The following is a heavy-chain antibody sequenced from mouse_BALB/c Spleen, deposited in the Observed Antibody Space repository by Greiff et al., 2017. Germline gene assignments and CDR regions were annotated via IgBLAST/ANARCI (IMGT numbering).Heavy chain of an antibody. J-gene: IGHJ4*01. CDR2: IDPANGNT. Sequence: VQLQQSGAELVKPGASVKLSCTASGFNIKDTYMHWVKQRPEQGLEWIGRIDPANGNTKYDPKFQGKATITAATSSNTAYLQLSSLTSEDTAVYYCARRSGSRGYYAMDYWGQGTSVTVSA. CDR3: ARRSGSRGYYAMDY. D-gene: IGHD1-1*01. CDR1: GFNIKDTY. V-gene: IGHV14-3*02.